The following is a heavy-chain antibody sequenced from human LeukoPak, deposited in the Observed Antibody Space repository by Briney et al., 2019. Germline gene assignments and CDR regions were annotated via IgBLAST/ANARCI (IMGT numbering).Heavy chain of an antibody. V-gene: IGHV5-51*01. D-gene: IGHD1-26*01. CDR3: ARQNRGSSDWYWVDS. J-gene: IGHJ5*01. CDR1: GYTFTSYW. Sequence: GESLKISCKVSGYTFTSYWIGWVRQMPGKGLEWMGIIYPGDSDTRYSPSFQGQVTFSADKSISTAYLLWSSPKASDTANYYCARQNRGSSDWYWVDSWGQGTLVTVSS. CDR2: IYPGDSDT.